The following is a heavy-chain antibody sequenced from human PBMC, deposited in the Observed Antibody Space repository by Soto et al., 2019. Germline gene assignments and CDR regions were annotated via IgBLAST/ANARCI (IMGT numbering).Heavy chain of an antibody. J-gene: IGHJ6*02. V-gene: IGHV1-58*01. D-gene: IGHD5-18*01. CDR3: AAVSRIQLWSFGMDV. CDR2: IVVGSGNT. CDR1: GFTFTISA. Sequence: SVKVSCKASGFTFTISAVQWVRQARGQRLEWIGWIVVGSGNTNYAQKFQERVTITRDMSTSTAYMELSSLRSEDTAVYYCAAVSRIQLWSFGMDVWGQGTTVTVSS.